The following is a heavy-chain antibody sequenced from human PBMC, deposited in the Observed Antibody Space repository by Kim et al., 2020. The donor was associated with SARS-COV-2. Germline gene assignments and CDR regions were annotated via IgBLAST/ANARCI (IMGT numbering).Heavy chain of an antibody. J-gene: IGHJ4*02. CDR3: TTDLSRGYYYGSANS. V-gene: IGHV3-15*01. CDR1: GFTFSNAW. Sequence: GGSLRLSCAASGFTFSNAWMSWVRQAPGKGLEWVGRIKSKTDGGTTDYAAPVKGRFTISRDDSKNTLYLQMNSLKTEDTAVYYCTTDLSRGYYYGSANSWGQGTLVTVSS. D-gene: IGHD3-10*01. CDR2: IKSKTDGGTT.